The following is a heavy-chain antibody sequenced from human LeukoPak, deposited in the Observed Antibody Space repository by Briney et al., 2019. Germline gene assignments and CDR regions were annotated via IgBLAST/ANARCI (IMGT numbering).Heavy chain of an antibody. D-gene: IGHD1-26*01. J-gene: IGHJ4*02. Sequence: GGSLRLSCEASGFTFNTYSMNWVRQAPGKGLEWISYITGNSHTIYYADSVKGRFTISRDNAKNSLYLQMNSLRAEDTAVYYCARVSSGSYEFDYWGQGTLVTVSS. V-gene: IGHV3-48*01. CDR3: ARVSSGSYEFDY. CDR1: GFTFNTYS. CDR2: ITGNSHTI.